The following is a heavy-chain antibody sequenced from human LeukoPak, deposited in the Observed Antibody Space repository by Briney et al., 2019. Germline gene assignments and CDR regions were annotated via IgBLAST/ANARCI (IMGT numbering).Heavy chain of an antibody. Sequence: GGSLRLSCAATGFAFSSYVMTWVRQAPGKGLEWVSGISGSGGSTYDADSVKGRFTVSRDNSKSTLYLQLNSLRVEDTAVYYCAKVDGVRAAPGRGRVDSWGQGTLVTVSS. CDR1: GFAFSSYV. J-gene: IGHJ4*02. CDR2: ISGSGGST. D-gene: IGHD6-13*01. V-gene: IGHV3-23*01. CDR3: AKVDGVRAAPGRGRVDS.